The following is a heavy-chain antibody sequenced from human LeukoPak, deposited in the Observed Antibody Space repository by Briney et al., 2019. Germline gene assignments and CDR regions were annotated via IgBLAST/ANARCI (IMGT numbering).Heavy chain of an antibody. CDR2: ISGSGAST. V-gene: IGHV3-23*01. Sequence: GGSLRLSCAPSGFTFSSYAMSWVRQAPGEGLEWVSAISGSGASTYYADSVKGRFTISRDNSKNTLYLQMNSLRAEDTAVYYCAKDMHDIVVVPAAILAFDYWGQGTLVTVSS. J-gene: IGHJ4*02. CDR1: GFTFSSYA. CDR3: AKDMHDIVVVPAAILAFDY. D-gene: IGHD2-2*01.